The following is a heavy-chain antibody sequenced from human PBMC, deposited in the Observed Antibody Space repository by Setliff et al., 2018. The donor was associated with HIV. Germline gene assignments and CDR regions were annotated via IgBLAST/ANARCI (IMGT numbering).Heavy chain of an antibody. D-gene: IGHD5-18*01. CDR2: IGQDGSEK. J-gene: IGHJ4*02. CDR1: GFSFSSYW. Sequence: GGSLRLSCAASGFSFSSYWMHWVRQAPGKGLEWVANIGQDGSEKNYVDSVKGRFTIARDDTKNTVSLQMTNLEPGDTAMYYCAKGGYGGAYYVAGYWGQGTKVTVSS. CDR3: AKGGYGGAYYVAGY. V-gene: IGHV3-7*03.